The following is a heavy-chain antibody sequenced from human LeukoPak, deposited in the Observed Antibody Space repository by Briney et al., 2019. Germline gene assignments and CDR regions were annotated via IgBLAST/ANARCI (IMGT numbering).Heavy chain of an antibody. Sequence: PGGSLRLFCAASGYIVYQKYMSWVRQAPGKGLAWVSVMYIDDNTYYSDSVKSRLTISRDNSKNTLFLQMNTLRVEDTAVYYCTRGHYSNTLGGQGTLVTVSS. J-gene: IGHJ4*02. CDR3: TRGHYSNTL. CDR2: MYIDDNT. V-gene: IGHV3-66*01. CDR1: GYIVYQKY. D-gene: IGHD6-13*01.